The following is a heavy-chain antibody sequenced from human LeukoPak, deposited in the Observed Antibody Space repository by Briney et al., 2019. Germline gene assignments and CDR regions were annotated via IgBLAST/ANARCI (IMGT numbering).Heavy chain of an antibody. CDR2: INHSGST. V-gene: IGHV4-34*01. D-gene: IGHD2-2*01. CDR3: ATRSPRSQSTYCSSTSCYAYFQH. Sequence: SETLSLTCAVYGGSFSGYYWSWIRQPPEKGLEWIGEINHSGSTNYNPSLKSRVTISVDTSKNQFSLKLSSVTAADTAVYYCATRSPRSQSTYCSSTSCYAYFQHWGQGTLVTVSS. J-gene: IGHJ1*01. CDR1: GGSFSGYY.